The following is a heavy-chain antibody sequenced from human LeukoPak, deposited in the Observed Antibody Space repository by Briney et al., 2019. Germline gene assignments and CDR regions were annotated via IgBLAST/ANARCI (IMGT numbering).Heavy chain of an antibody. CDR2: IISVFGTT. CDR1: GDTFSSHS. V-gene: IGHV1-69*13. J-gene: IGHJ3*02. D-gene: IGHD1-26*01. CDR3: ATEWADAFDI. Sequence: ASVKVSCKASGDTFSSHSLSWVRQAPGQGLEWMGRIISVFGTTNYAQKFQGRLTISADESSRTAYMELSSLRSEDTAVYFCATEWADAFDIWGQGTMVTVSS.